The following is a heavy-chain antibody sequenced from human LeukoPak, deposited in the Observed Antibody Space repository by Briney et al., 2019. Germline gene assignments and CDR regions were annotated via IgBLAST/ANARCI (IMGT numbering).Heavy chain of an antibody. J-gene: IGHJ4*02. CDR3: AKDSRSGYSSSSDY. CDR2: ISYDGSNK. D-gene: IGHD6-13*01. V-gene: IGHV3-30*18. Sequence: GSLRPPCAASGFTFSSYGMHWVRQAPGKGLEWVAGISYDGSNKYYADSVKGRFTISRDNSKNTLYLQMNSLRAEDTAVYYCAKDSRSGYSSSSDYWGQGTLVTVSS. CDR1: GFTFSSYG.